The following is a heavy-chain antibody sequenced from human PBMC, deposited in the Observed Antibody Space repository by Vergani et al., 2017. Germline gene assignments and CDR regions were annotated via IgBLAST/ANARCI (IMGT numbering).Heavy chain of an antibody. J-gene: IGHJ3*02. CDR2: ISYDGSNK. V-gene: IGHV3-30*03. Sequence: QVQLVESGGGVVQPGRSLRLSCAASGFTFSSYGMHWVRQAPGKGLEWVAVISYDGSNKYYADSVKGRFTISRDNAKNSLYLQMNSLRAEDTAVYYCARVGRLYSGSYYSSDANAFDIWGQGTMVTVSS. D-gene: IGHD1-26*01. CDR1: GFTFSSYG. CDR3: ARVGRLYSGSYYSSDANAFDI.